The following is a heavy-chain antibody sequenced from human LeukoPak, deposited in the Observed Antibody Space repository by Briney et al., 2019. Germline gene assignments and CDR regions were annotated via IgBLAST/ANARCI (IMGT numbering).Heavy chain of an antibody. CDR2: IYPADSDI. D-gene: IGHD2-15*01. J-gene: IGHJ5*02. CDR3: ARQEYCSGGSCYTWFDP. CDR1: GYIINNNW. Sequence: GASLQISCKGSGYIINNNWIGWVRQLPGKGLEWMGIIYPADSDIRYSPSFQGQVTISADKSISTAYLQWSSLKASDTAMYYCARQEYCSGGSCYTWFDPWGQGTLVTVSS. V-gene: IGHV5-51*01.